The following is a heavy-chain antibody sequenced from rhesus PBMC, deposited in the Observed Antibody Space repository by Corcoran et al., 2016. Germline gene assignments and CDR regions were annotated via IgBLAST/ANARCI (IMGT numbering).Heavy chain of an antibody. Sequence: QVQLQESGPGLVKPSETLSLTCAVSGGPISSSNWWSWIRQPPGKGLEWIGYISGSSGSTYYNPSLKSRVTISKDTSKNQFSLKLSSVTAADTAVYYCANGNSWNDGGGYWGQGVLVTVSS. CDR1: GGPISSSNW. CDR3: ANGNSWNDGGGY. D-gene: IGHD1-14*01. J-gene: IGHJ4*01. V-gene: IGHV4-65*02. CDR2: ISGSSGST.